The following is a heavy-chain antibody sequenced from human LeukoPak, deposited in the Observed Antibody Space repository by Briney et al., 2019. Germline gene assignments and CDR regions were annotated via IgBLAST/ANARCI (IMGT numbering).Heavy chain of an antibody. V-gene: IGHV1-69*13. CDR2: IIPIFGTA. D-gene: IGHD6-19*01. CDR1: GGTFSSYA. J-gene: IGHJ4*02. Sequence: EASVKVSCKASGGTFSSYAISWVRQAPGQGLEWMGGIIPIFGTANYAQKFQGRVTITADESTSTAYMELSSLRSEDTAVYYCARASGGWYVLRSQYYFDYWGQGTLVTVSS. CDR3: ARASGGWYVLRSQYYFDY.